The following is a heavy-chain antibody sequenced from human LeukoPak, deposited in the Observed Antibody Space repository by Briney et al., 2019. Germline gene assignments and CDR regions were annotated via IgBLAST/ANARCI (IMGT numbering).Heavy chain of an antibody. CDR2: INPNSGGT. CDR3: ARLDTATDAFDI. CDR1: GYTFTGYY. Sequence: ASVKVSCKASGYTFTGYYMHWVRQAPGQGLEWMGWINPNSGGTNYAQKFQGRVTMTRDTSISTAYMELSRLRSDDTAVYYCARLDTATDAFDIWGQGTMDTVSS. D-gene: IGHD4-17*01. V-gene: IGHV1-2*02. J-gene: IGHJ3*02.